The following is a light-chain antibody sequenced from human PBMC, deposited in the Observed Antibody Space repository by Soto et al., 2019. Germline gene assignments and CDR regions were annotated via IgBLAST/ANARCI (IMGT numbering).Light chain of an antibody. CDR1: QSVSSN. CDR3: QQYNNWPPVT. J-gene: IGKJ2*01. CDR2: GAS. Sequence: EIVMTQSPGTLSVSPGERATLSCRASQSVSSNLAWYQQKPGQAPRLLMYGASTRATGIPARFSGSGSGTEFTLTISSLQSEAFAVYYCQQYNNWPPVTFGQGTKLEIK. V-gene: IGKV3-15*01.